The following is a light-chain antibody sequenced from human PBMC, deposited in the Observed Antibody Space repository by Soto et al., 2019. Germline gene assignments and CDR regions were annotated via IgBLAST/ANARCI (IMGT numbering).Light chain of an antibody. V-gene: IGKV3-20*01. CDR2: GAS. J-gene: IGKJ1*01. CDR3: QQYGDSPWT. Sequence: DIFFTQSPGTLSLSPGETVTLSCRASQSVSSNYLAWYQQRRGRAPRLLIYGASTRATGIPDRFSGSGSGTDFTLAISRLEPEDFAVYYCQQYGDSPWTFGQGTKVDIK. CDR1: QSVSSNY.